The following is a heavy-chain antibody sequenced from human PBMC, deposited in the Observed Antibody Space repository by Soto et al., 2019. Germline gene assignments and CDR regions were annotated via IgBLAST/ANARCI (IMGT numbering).Heavy chain of an antibody. D-gene: IGHD3-10*01. Sequence: PSETLSLTCAVYGASFSLYYWSWIRQPPGKGLEWIGEINHSGMTNHNPSLKSRVTMSVDTSKNQFSLKVRSVTAADTAVYYCARKGNYFDYWGQGALVTVS. CDR2: INHSGMT. J-gene: IGHJ4*02. CDR3: ARKGNYFDY. CDR1: GASFSLYY. V-gene: IGHV4-34*01.